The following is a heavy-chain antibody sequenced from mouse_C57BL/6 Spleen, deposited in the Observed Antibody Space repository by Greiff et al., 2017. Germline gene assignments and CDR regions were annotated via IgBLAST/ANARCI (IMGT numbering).Heavy chain of an antibody. V-gene: IGHV1-55*01. J-gene: IGHJ2*01. D-gene: IGHD2-4*01. CDR2: IYPGSGST. CDR1: GYTFTSYW. CDR3: ARSPFYYDYDGDY. Sequence: QVQLQQSGAELVKPGASVKMSCKASGYTFTSYWITWVKQRPGQGLEWIGDIYPGSGSTNYNEKFKSKATLTVDTSSSTAYMQLSSLTSEDSAVYYCARSPFYYDYDGDYWGQGTTLTVSS.